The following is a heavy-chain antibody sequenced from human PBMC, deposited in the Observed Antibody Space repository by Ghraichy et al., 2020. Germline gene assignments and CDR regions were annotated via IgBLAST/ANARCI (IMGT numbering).Heavy chain of an antibody. D-gene: IGHD2-2*01. CDR2: IIPILGIA. CDR1: GGTFSSYT. V-gene: IGHV1-69*02. J-gene: IGHJ4*02. Sequence: SVKVSCKASGGTFSSYTISWVRQAPGQGLEWMGRIIPILGIANYAQKFQGRVTITADKSTSTAYMELSSLRSEDTAVYYCASRLVPAGSMDYWGQGTLVTVSS. CDR3: ASRLVPAGSMDY.